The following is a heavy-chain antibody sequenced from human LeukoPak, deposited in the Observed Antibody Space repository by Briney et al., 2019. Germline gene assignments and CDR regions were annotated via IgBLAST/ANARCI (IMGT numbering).Heavy chain of an antibody. D-gene: IGHD3-10*01. CDR1: GFTFDDYA. CDR2: ISWNSGSI. V-gene: IGHV3-9*01. CDR3: AKAITYYYGSGSYADY. Sequence: GGSLRLSCAASGFTFDDYAMHWVRQAPGKGLEWVSGISWNSGSIGYADSVKGRFTISRDNAKNSLYLQMNSQRAEDTALYYCAKAITYYYGSGSYADYWGQGTLVTVSS. J-gene: IGHJ4*02.